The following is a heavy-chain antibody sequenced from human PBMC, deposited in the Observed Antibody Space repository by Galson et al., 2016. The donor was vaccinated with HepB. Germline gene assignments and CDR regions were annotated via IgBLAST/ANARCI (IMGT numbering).Heavy chain of an antibody. CDR1: EFTFDDYA. D-gene: IGHD6-19*01. J-gene: IGHJ4*02. CDR3: AKDYSSGWFGAGGFEH. V-gene: IGHV3-9*01. CDR2: ISWNSGSS. Sequence: SLRLSCAASEFTFDDYAIHWVRQVPGKGLEWVSGISWNSGSSGYADSVKGRFTVSRDNAKNSLYLQMNSLRAEDTAFYFCAKDYSSGWFGAGGFEHWGQGTLVTVSS.